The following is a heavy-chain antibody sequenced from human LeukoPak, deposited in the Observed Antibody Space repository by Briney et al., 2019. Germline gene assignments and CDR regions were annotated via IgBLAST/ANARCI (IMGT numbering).Heavy chain of an antibody. CDR3: ARSYYYDSSGYYYGGY. Sequence: ASVKVSCKASGYTFTAYYIHWVRQAPGQGLEWMGWINPNSGGTNFAQKFQGRVTMTGDTSISTAYMEMSRVTSDDTAVYYCARSYYYDSSGYYYGGYWGQGTLVTVSS. CDR1: GYTFTAYY. J-gene: IGHJ4*02. V-gene: IGHV1-2*02. CDR2: INPNSGGT. D-gene: IGHD3-22*01.